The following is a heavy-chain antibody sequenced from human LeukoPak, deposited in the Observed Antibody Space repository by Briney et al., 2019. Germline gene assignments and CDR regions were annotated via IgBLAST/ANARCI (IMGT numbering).Heavy chain of an antibody. CDR3: ARLGSIVESSDAIAATND. D-gene: IGHD6-13*01. V-gene: IGHV4-34*01. J-gene: IGHJ4*02. CDR1: GASFRNYY. Sequence: SETLSLTCAVYGASFRNYYWSWIRQTPGKRLEWIGEIDHSGATNYNPSLKSRVTISVDKSKNQFSLKLSSVTAADTAVYYCARLGSIVESSDAIAATNDWGQGTLVTVSS. CDR2: IDHSGAT.